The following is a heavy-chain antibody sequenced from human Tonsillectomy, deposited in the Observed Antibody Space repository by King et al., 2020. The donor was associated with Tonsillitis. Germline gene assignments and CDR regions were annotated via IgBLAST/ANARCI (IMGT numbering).Heavy chain of an antibody. CDR1: GFTFTKYG. V-gene: IGHV3-30*03. D-gene: IGHD1-26*01. Sequence: VQLVESGGGVVQPGTSLRLSCAASGFTFTKYGMHWVRQAPGKGLDWVAVISNDGTNKYYADPVKGRFAISRDNSRNTLYLQLNNLRAEDTGLYSCAREVGVSPEWFDPWGQGTLVAVSS. CDR3: AREVGVSPEWFDP. J-gene: IGHJ5*02. CDR2: ISNDGTNK.